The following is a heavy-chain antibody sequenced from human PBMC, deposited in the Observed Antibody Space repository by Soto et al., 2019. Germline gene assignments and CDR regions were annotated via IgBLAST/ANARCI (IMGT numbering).Heavy chain of an antibody. CDR3: ARTVGYCSGGSCGYYYYGMDV. V-gene: IGHV1-3*01. D-gene: IGHD2-15*01. Sequence: QVPLVQSGAEVKKPGASVKVSCKASGYTFTSYAMHWVRQAPGQRLEWMGWINAGNGNTKYSQKFQGRVTITRDTSASTAYMELSSLRSEDTAVYYCARTVGYCSGGSCGYYYYGMDVWGQGTTVTVSS. CDR1: GYTFTSYA. CDR2: INAGNGNT. J-gene: IGHJ6*02.